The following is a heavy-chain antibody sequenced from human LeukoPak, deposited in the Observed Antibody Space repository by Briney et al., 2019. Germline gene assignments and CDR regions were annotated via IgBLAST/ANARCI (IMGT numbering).Heavy chain of an antibody. D-gene: IGHD2-21*02. CDR1: GFTFSSYA. CDR2: ICSNDNNT. V-gene: IGHV3-23*01. CDR3: AKRVVGTTTSYYFDY. Sequence: GGSLRLSCAASGFTFSSYAMNWVRQAPGKGLEWVSAICSNDNNTYYANSVKGRFTISRDNSKNTLSLQLNSLRAEDTAVYYCAKRVVGTTTSYYFDYWGQGTLVTVSS. J-gene: IGHJ4*02.